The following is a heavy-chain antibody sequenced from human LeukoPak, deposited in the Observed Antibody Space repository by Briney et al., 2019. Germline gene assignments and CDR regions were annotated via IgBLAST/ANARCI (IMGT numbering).Heavy chain of an antibody. Sequence: GGSLRLSCAASGFTFSSYWMSWVRQAPGKGLEWVANIKQDGSEKYYVDSMKGRFTISRDNAKNSLYLQMNSLRAEDTAVYYCARGKYGDYVLDYYYYYGMDVWGQGTTVTVSS. V-gene: IGHV3-7*01. J-gene: IGHJ6*02. CDR2: IKQDGSEK. D-gene: IGHD4-17*01. CDR1: GFTFSSYW. CDR3: ARGKYGDYVLDYYYYYGMDV.